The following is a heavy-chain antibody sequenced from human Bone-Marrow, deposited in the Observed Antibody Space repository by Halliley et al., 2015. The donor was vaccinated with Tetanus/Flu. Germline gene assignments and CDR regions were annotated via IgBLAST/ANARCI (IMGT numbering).Heavy chain of an antibody. J-gene: IGHJ5*02. CDR2: ICYSGSP. CDR3: ARDDYDFWSGYYMKWFDP. V-gene: IGHV4-59*01. D-gene: IGHD3-3*01. Sequence: ICYSGSPNYTPSLKSRVTISVDTSKNQFSLKMTSVTAADTAVYYCARDDYDFWSGYYMKWFDPWGQGTLVTVSS.